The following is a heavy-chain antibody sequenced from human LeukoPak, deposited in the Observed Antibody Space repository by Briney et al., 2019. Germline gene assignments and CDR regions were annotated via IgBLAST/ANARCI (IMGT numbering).Heavy chain of an antibody. Sequence: ASLKVSCKASGYTFLHYDFNWVRQAPGHGLEWVGWISPYNGNTKYKPSLQGRFTMSTDASTTTAYLEMTGLTSDDTAVYYCAREINGDFDYWGKGTVVTVSS. CDR3: AREINGDFDY. D-gene: IGHD3-10*01. CDR1: GYTFLHYD. V-gene: IGHV1-18*01. CDR2: ISPYNGNT. J-gene: IGHJ4*02.